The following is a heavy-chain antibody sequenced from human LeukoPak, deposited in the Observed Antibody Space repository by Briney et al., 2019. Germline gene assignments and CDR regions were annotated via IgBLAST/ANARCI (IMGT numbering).Heavy chain of an antibody. CDR1: GGTFSSYA. J-gene: IGHJ4*02. Sequence: ASVKVSCKASGGTFSSYAISWVRQAPGQGLEWMGGIIPIFGTANYAQKFQGRVTITADESTSTAYMELSSLRSEDTAVYYCARDTDTAMVEDYWGQGTLVTVSS. D-gene: IGHD5-18*01. CDR3: ARDTDTAMVEDY. CDR2: IIPIFGTA. V-gene: IGHV1-69*13.